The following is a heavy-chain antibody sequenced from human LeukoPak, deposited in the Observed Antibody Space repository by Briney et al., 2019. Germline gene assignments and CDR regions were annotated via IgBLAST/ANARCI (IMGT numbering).Heavy chain of an antibody. CDR1: GFTFSAYA. CDR2: ISSSTNTI. Sequence: GGSLRLSCAASGFTFSAYAMKWVRQAPGKGLEWISYISSSTNTIYYADSLKGRFTISRDNAKNSLYLQMNSLRAEDTAVYYCAREKYGDYVSDYWGQGTLVTVSS. J-gene: IGHJ4*02. V-gene: IGHV3-48*01. D-gene: IGHD4-17*01. CDR3: AREKYGDYVSDY.